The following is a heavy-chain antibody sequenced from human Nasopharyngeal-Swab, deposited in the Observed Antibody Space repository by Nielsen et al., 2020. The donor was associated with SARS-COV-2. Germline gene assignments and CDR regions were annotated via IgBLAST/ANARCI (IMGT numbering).Heavy chain of an antibody. CDR3: ARDRPPHYYDSSGPPEDAFDI. Sequence: LSLTCAASGFTFSSYTMNWVRQAPGKGLEWVSYISSSSSAIYYADSVKGRFTISRDNAKNSLYLQMNSLRDEDTAVYYCARDRPPHYYDSSGPPEDAFDIWGQGTMVTVSS. V-gene: IGHV3-48*02. CDR1: GFTFSSYT. CDR2: ISSSSSAI. D-gene: IGHD3-22*01. J-gene: IGHJ3*02.